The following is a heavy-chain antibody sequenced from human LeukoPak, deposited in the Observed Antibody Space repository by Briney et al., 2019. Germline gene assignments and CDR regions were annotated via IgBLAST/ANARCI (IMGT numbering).Heavy chain of an antibody. Sequence: GGSLRLSCAASGFTFSSYAMSWVRQAPGKGLEWVSAISGSGGSAYYADSVKGRFTISRDNSKNTLYLQMNSLRAEGAAVYYCAKAYYYYYYMDVWGKGTTVTVSS. V-gene: IGHV3-23*01. J-gene: IGHJ6*03. CDR3: AKAYYYYYYMDV. CDR1: GFTFSSYA. CDR2: ISGSGGSA.